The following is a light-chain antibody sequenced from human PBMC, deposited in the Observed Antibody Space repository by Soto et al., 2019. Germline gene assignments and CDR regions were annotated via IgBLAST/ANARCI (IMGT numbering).Light chain of an antibody. CDR1: QSVSSY. CDR3: QQRSNWQYT. Sequence: EIVLTQSPATLSLSPGERATLSCRASQSVSSYSAWYQQKPGQAPRLLIYDTSNRATGIPARFSGSGSGTDFTLTISGLEPEDFAGYYCQQRSNWQYTFGLGNRLEIK. V-gene: IGKV3-11*01. CDR2: DTS. J-gene: IGKJ2*01.